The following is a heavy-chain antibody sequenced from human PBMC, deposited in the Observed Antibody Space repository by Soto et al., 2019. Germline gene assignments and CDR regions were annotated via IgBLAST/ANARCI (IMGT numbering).Heavy chain of an antibody. D-gene: IGHD6-13*01. CDR2: ISAYNGNT. Sequence: GASVKVSCKASGYTFTSYGISWVRQAPGQGLEWMGWISAYNGNTNYAQKLQGRVTMTTDTSTSTAYMELRSLRSDDTAVYYCARVSSSWYVYYYYGMDVWGQGTTVTVS. CDR3: ARVSSSWYVYYYYGMDV. V-gene: IGHV1-18*01. J-gene: IGHJ6*02. CDR1: GYTFTSYG.